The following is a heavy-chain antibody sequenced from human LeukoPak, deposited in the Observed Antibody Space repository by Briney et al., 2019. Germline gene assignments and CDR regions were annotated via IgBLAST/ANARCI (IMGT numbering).Heavy chain of an antibody. CDR3: AREVSTNPHFDY. CDR2: IYYIGST. Sequence: SETLSLTCTVSGGSISSYYWTWIRQPPGKGLEWIGYIYYIGSTNYNPSLQSRVTISVDTSKNQFSLRRSSVTAADTAVYYCAREVSTNPHFDYWGQGTLVTVSS. V-gene: IGHV4-59*01. J-gene: IGHJ4*02. CDR1: GGSISSYY. D-gene: IGHD5/OR15-5a*01.